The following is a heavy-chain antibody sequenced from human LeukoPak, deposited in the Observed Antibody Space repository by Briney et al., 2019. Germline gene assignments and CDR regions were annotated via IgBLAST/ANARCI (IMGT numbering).Heavy chain of an antibody. V-gene: IGHV1-18*01. CDR3: ATTYDSSGYYVD. CDR2: ISAYNGNK. Sequence: ASVKVSCKASGYTFTSYGISWVRQAPGQGLEWMGWISAYNGNKNYAQKLQGRVTMTTDTSTSTAYMELRSLRSDDTAVYYCATTYDSSGYYVDWGQGTLVTVSS. J-gene: IGHJ4*02. CDR1: GYTFTSYG. D-gene: IGHD3-22*01.